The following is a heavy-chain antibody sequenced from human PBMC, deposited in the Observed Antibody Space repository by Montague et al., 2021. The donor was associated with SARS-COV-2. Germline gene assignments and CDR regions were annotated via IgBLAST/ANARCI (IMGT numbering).Heavy chain of an antibody. Sequence: SETLSLTCTVCGGSLAHFDRAYIRHPARNPLDLMSPPYTSGSTTYNPSLKSRVTMSVDTSKNQFSLNVTSVTAADTAIYYCARESGYSSGWRYYYGMDVWGQGTTVTVS. D-gene: IGHD6-19*01. CDR1: GGSLAHFD. CDR2: PYTSGST. J-gene: IGHJ6*02. V-gene: IGHV4-4*07. CDR3: ARESGYSSGWRYYYGMDV.